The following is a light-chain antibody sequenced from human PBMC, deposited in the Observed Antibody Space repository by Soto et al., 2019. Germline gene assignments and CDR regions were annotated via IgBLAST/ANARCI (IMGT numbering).Light chain of an antibody. CDR1: SSNIGAGYD. V-gene: IGLV1-40*01. CDR2: GNS. Sequence: QSVLTQPPSVSGAPGQRVTISFTGSSSNIGAGYDVHWYQQLPGTAPKLLIYGNSNRPSGVPDRFSGSKSGTSASLAITGLQAEDEADYYCQSYDNSLSGFWVFGGGTKLTVL. J-gene: IGLJ3*02. CDR3: QSYDNSLSGFWV.